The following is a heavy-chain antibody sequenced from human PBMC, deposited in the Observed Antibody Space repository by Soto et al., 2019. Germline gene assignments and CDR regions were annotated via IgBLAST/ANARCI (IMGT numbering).Heavy chain of an antibody. D-gene: IGHD4-17*01. CDR2: IIPILGIA. CDR1: GGTFSSYT. Sequence: QVQLVQSGAEVKKPGSSVKVSCKASGGTFSSYTISWVRQAPGQGLEWMGRIIPILGIANYAQKFQGRVTITADKSTSTTYMEPSSLRSEDAAVYYCARDGTGDDYDYGDNDAFDIWGQGTMVTVSS. CDR3: ARDGTGDDYDYGDNDAFDI. J-gene: IGHJ3*02. V-gene: IGHV1-69*08.